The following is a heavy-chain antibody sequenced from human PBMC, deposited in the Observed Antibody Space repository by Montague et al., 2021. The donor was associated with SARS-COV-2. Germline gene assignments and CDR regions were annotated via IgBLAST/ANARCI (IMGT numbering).Heavy chain of an antibody. CDR3: ARDRGWGPRGAGYIDL. Sequence: LSLTCTVSGGSITSGGYYWTWIRQHPGKGLEWIGYIYHTGSTYYNPSLQSRLRTSVDTSKNEFSLTLTSVTAADTAIYYCARDRGWGPRGAGYIDLWGRGTLVTVSS. V-gene: IGHV4-31*03. CDR1: GGSITSGGYY. J-gene: IGHJ2*01. CDR2: IYHTGST. D-gene: IGHD2-21*02.